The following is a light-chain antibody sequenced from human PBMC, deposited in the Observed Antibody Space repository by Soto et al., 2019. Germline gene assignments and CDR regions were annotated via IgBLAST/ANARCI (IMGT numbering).Light chain of an antibody. CDR3: QQYNNWPRT. J-gene: IGKJ1*01. Sequence: EIVMTQSPATLSLSPGERATLSCRASQSVSSNLAWYQQKPGLAPRLLIYGASTRATGIPARFSGSGSGTEFTLTISSLQSEDFAVYYCQQYNNWPRTFGQGTKVELK. CDR1: QSVSSN. V-gene: IGKV3-15*01. CDR2: GAS.